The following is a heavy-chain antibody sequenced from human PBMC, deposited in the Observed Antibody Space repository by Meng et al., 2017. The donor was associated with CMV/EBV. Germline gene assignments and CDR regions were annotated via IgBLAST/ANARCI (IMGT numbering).Heavy chain of an antibody. CDR3: ARDRLVRDTIFGVDYYGMDV. CDR1: GFTFGSYS. V-gene: IGHV3-21*01. J-gene: IGHJ6*02. D-gene: IGHD3-3*01. Sequence: GESLKISCAASGFTFGSYSMNWVRQAPGKGLEWVSSISSSSSYIYYADSVKGRFTISRDNAKNSLYLQMNSLRAEDTAVYYCARDRLVRDTIFGVDYYGMDVWGQGTTVTVSS. CDR2: ISSSSSYI.